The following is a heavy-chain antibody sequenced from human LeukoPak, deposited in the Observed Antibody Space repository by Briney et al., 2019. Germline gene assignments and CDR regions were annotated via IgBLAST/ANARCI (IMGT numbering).Heavy chain of an antibody. V-gene: IGHV4-38-2*01. Sequence: PSETLSLTCAVSGCSISSGYYWGWIRQPPGKGLEWIGSIYHSGSTYYNPSLKSRVTISVDTSKNQFSLKLSSVTAADTAVYYCAGYSSSWLPAAYFDYWGQGTLVTVSS. D-gene: IGHD6-13*01. CDR1: GCSISSGYY. CDR2: IYHSGST. CDR3: AGYSSSWLPAAYFDY. J-gene: IGHJ4*02.